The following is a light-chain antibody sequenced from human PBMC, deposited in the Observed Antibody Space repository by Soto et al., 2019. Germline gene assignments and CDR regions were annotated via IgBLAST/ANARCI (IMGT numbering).Light chain of an antibody. Sequence: QPVLTQSPSASASLGASVKLTCTLSSGHSSYAIAWHQQQPEKGPRYLMKLNSDGSHSKGDGIPDRFSGSSSGAERYLTISSLQFEDEAAYYCQTWGTGTFYVFGTGTKLTVL. CDR2: LNSDGSH. J-gene: IGLJ1*01. CDR1: SGHSSYA. V-gene: IGLV4-69*01. CDR3: QTWGTGTFYV.